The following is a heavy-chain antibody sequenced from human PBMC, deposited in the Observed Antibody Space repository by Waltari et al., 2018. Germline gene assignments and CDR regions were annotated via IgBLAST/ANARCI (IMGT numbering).Heavy chain of an antibody. V-gene: IGHV3-21*01. CDR2: ISSSSSYI. CDR3: ARDLLLPRRLSSYMDV. D-gene: IGHD3-16*02. CDR1: GFTFSTHS. J-gene: IGHJ6*03. Sequence: EVQLLESGGGLVKPGGSLRLSCAASGFTFSTHSMEWVRQAPGKGLEWVSSISSSSSYIYYADSVKGLFTISRDNAKNSFSLQMNSLRAEDTAVYYCARDLLLPRRLSSYMDVCGKGTTVTVSS.